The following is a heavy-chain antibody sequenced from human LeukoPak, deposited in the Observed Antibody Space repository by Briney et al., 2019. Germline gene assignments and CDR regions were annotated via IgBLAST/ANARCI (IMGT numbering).Heavy chain of an antibody. CDR3: AKDTCSSTSCYVDY. V-gene: IGHV3-43D*03. D-gene: IGHD2-2*01. J-gene: IGHJ4*02. CDR1: GFTFDDYA. CDR2: ISWDGGST. Sequence: TGGSLRLSCAASGFTFDDYAIHWVRQAPGKGLECVSLISWDGGSTYYADAVKGRFTISRDTSKNSLYLQMNSLRAEDTALYYCAKDTCSSTSCYVDYWGQGTLVTVSS.